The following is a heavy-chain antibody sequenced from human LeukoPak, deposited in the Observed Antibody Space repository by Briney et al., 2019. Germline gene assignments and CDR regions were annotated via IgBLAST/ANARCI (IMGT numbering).Heavy chain of an antibody. J-gene: IGHJ4*02. CDR2: ISDSGGYT. CDR1: GFTFSSFA. CDR3: AKLGNFASGSYSD. V-gene: IGHV3-23*01. D-gene: IGHD3-10*01. Sequence: GGSLRLSCAASGFTFSSFAMSWVRQAPGKGLEWVSGISDSGGYTYYADSVKGRFTISRDNSKNTLYLHMNSLRAEDTAVYYCAKLGNFASGSYSDWGQGTLITVSS.